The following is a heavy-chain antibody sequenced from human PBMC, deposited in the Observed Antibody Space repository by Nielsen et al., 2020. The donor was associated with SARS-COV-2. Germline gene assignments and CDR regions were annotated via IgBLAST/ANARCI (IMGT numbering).Heavy chain of an antibody. D-gene: IGHD1-26*01. Sequence: ASVKVSCNASGYTFTSYDMNWVRQAPGQGLEWMGWINTNTGNPTYAQGFTGRFVFSLDTSFSTAYLQISSLKAEDTAVYYCARDYVLVGATTYYYYGMDVWGQGTTVTVSS. CDR3: ARDYVLVGATTYYYYGMDV. CDR2: INTNTGNP. CDR1: GYTFTSYD. V-gene: IGHV7-4-1*02. J-gene: IGHJ6*02.